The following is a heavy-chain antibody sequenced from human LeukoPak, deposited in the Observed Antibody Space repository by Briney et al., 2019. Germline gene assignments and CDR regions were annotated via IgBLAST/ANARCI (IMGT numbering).Heavy chain of an antibody. CDR3: ARDRGEYDILADY. CDR1: GFTSSSYE. Sequence: PGGSLRLSCAASGFTSSSYEMNWVRQAPGKGLEWVSYISSSGSTIYYADSVKGRFTISRDNAKNSLYLQMNSLRAEDTAVYYCARDRGEYDILADYWGQGTLVTVSS. V-gene: IGHV3-48*03. D-gene: IGHD3-9*01. CDR2: ISSSGSTI. J-gene: IGHJ4*02.